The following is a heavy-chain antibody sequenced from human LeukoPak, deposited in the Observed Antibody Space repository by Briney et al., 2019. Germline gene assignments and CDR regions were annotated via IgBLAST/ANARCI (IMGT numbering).Heavy chain of an antibody. V-gene: IGHV3-48*03. CDR2: ISSSGSTI. Sequence: GGSLRLSCAASGFTFSSYEMNWVRQAPGKGLEWVSYISSSGSTIYYADSVKGRFTISRDNAKNSLYLQMNSLRAEDTAVYYCAKGIAASGKGYFDYWGQGTLVTVSS. J-gene: IGHJ4*02. D-gene: IGHD6-13*01. CDR1: GFTFSSYE. CDR3: AKGIAASGKGYFDY.